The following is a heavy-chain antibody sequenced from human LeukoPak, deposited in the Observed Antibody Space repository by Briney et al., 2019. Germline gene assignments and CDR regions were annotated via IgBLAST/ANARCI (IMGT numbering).Heavy chain of an antibody. CDR1: GGSISSYY. CDR2: IYYSGST. Sequence: SETLSLTCTVSGGSISSYYWSWIRQPPGKGLEWIGYIYYSGSTNYNPSLKSRVTISVDTSKNQFSLKLSSVTAADTAVYYCARAGYSYGLAFSGSFDYWGQGTLVTVSS. J-gene: IGHJ4*02. CDR3: ARAGYSYGLAFSGSFDY. D-gene: IGHD5-18*01. V-gene: IGHV4-59*01.